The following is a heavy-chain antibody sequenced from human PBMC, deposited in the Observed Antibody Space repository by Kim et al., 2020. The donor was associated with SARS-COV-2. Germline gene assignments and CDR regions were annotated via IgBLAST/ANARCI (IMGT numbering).Heavy chain of an antibody. Sequence: SETLSLTCTVSGGSISSGDYYWSWIRQPPGKGLEWIGYIYYSGSTYYNPSLKSRVTISVDTSKNQFSLKLSSVTAADTAVYYCARAPVFMATTLSHWFDPWGQGTLVTVSS. CDR1: GGSISSGDYY. J-gene: IGHJ5*02. D-gene: IGHD5-12*01. CDR2: IYYSGST. V-gene: IGHV4-30-4*01. CDR3: ARAPVFMATTLSHWFDP.